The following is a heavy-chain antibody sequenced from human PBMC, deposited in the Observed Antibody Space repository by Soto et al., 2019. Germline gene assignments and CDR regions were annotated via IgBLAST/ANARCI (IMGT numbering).Heavy chain of an antibody. J-gene: IGHJ5*02. CDR3: ARGPLGYCSSTSCRWFDP. V-gene: IGHV4-34*01. D-gene: IGHD2-2*01. CDR1: GGSFSGYY. CDR2: INHSGST. Sequence: SETLSLTCAVYGGSFSGYYWSWIRQPPGKGLEWIGEINHSGSTNYNPSLKSRVTISVDTSKNQFSLKLSSVTAADTAVYYCARGPLGYCSSTSCRWFDPWGQGTLVTVSS.